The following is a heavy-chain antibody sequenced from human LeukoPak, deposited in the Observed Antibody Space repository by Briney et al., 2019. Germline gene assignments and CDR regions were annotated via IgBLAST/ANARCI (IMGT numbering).Heavy chain of an antibody. CDR1: GFTVRNNY. V-gene: IGHV3-66*01. Sequence: GGSLRLSCAASGFTVRNNYMSWVRQAPGKGLEWVSLIYSGGSTYYADSVKGRFTISRDNSNNTVYFQMNSLRAEDTAVYYCARAPSNAHFDYWGQGTLVTVSS. CDR3: ARAPSNAHFDY. CDR2: IYSGGST. D-gene: IGHD3-3*02. J-gene: IGHJ4*02.